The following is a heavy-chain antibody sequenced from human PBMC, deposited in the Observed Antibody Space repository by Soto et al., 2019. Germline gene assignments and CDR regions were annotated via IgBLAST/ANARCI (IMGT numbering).Heavy chain of an antibody. V-gene: IGHV3-30*19. CDR3: ARWGTTGGLDV. D-gene: IGHD3-16*01. Sequence: QVQLVESGGGVVQPGTSLRVSCVGSGFTFRSYVIHWVRQAPGKGLEWVALTSYDGSDKYYGDSVRGRFTISRDNSRNTVDLQKDSLRLEDTALYCGARWGTTGGLDVWGQGTLVSVSS. CDR2: TSYDGSDK. CDR1: GFTFRSYV. J-gene: IGHJ1*01.